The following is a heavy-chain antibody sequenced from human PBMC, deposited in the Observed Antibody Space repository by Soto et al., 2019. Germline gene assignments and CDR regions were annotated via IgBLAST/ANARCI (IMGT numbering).Heavy chain of an antibody. Sequence: SETLSLTCAVYGWSFSVYYWSWIRQPPGKGLEWIGEINHSGSTNYNPSLKSRVTISVDTSKNQFSLKLSSVTAADTAVYYCARRGAHRGAFDIWGQGTMVTVSS. V-gene: IGHV4-34*01. D-gene: IGHD3-10*01. CDR3: ARRGAHRGAFDI. CDR1: GWSFSVYY. J-gene: IGHJ3*02. CDR2: INHSGST.